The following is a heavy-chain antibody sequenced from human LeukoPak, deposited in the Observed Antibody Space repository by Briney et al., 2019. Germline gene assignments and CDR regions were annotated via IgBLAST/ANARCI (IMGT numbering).Heavy chain of an antibody. D-gene: IGHD3-22*01. J-gene: IGHJ4*02. Sequence: ASVKVSCKASGYTFTSYGISWVRQAPGQGLEWMGWISACNGNTNYAQKLQGRVTMTTDTSTSTAYMELRSLRSDDTAVYYCAGTDSSGFLDYWGQGTLVTVSS. CDR1: GYTFTSYG. CDR2: ISACNGNT. CDR3: AGTDSSGFLDY. V-gene: IGHV1-18*01.